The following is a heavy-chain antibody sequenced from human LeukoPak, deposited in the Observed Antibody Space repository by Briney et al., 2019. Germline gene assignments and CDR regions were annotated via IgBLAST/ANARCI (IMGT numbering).Heavy chain of an antibody. Sequence: ASVKVSCKASGYTFTSYYMHWVRQAPGQGLEWMGIINPSGGSTSYAQKFQGRVTMTRDMSTSTVYMELSSLRSEDTAVYYCARGSVEGLRTSPGGYYYYYYYMDVWGKGTTVTVSS. CDR2: INPSGGST. CDR3: ARGSVEGLRTSPGGYYYYYYYMDV. D-gene: IGHD1-14*01. J-gene: IGHJ6*03. CDR1: GYTFTSYY. V-gene: IGHV1-46*01.